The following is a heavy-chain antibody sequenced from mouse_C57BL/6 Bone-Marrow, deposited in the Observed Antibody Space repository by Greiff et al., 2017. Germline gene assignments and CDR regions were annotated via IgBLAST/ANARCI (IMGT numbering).Heavy chain of an antibody. J-gene: IGHJ3*01. V-gene: IGHV1-62-2*01. CDR3: ARHEEGAYYGSSWLAY. CDR2: FYPGRGSI. Sequence: VQLKESGAELVKPGASVKLSCKASGYTFTEYTIHLVKQRSGQGLEWIGWFYPGRGSIKYNEKFKDKATLTADKSSSTVYMEHSRWTSEDSAVYFCARHEEGAYYGSSWLAYWGQGTLVTVSA. CDR1: GYTFTEYT. D-gene: IGHD1-1*01.